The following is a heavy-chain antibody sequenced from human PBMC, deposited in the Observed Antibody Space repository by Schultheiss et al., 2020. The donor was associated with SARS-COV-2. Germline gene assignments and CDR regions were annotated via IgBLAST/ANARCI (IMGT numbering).Heavy chain of an antibody. CDR2: VYHSGST. V-gene: IGHV4-38-2*02. Sequence: SETLSLTCTVSGYSISRGYYWGWIRQPPGKGLEWIGNVYHSGSTYYNPSLKSRVSISVDTSKNQFSLKLSSVTAADTAVYYCARHSYYEPQFDPWGQGTLVTVSS. CDR3: ARHSYYEPQFDP. D-gene: IGHD3-3*01. J-gene: IGHJ5*02. CDR1: GYSISRGYY.